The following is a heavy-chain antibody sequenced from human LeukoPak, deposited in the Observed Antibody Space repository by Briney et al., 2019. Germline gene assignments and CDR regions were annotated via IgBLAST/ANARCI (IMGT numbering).Heavy chain of an antibody. CDR2: ISGSGGST. CDR3: ATSPTYHLYIVATTDDAFDI. D-gene: IGHD5-12*01. CDR1: GFTFSSYA. Sequence: PGGSLRLSCAASGFTFSSYAMSWVRQAPGKGLEWVSAISGSGGSTYYADSVKGRFTISRDNSKNTLYLQMNSLRAEDTAVYYCATSPTYHLYIVATTDDAFDIWGQGTMVTVSS. J-gene: IGHJ3*02. V-gene: IGHV3-23*01.